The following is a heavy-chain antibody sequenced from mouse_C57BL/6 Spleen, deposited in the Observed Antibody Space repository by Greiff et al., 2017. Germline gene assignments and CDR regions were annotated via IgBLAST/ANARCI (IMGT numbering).Heavy chain of an antibody. Sequence: LVESGEGLVKPGGSLKLSCAASGFTFSSYAMSWVRQTPEKRLEWVAYISSGGDYIYYADTVKGRFTISRDNARNPLYLPMSSLKSEDTAMYYCTRFYYGNYEGAMDYWGQGTSVTVSS. CDR2: ISSGGDYI. CDR3: TRFYYGNYEGAMDY. J-gene: IGHJ4*01. D-gene: IGHD2-1*01. CDR1: GFTFSSYA. V-gene: IGHV5-9-1*02.